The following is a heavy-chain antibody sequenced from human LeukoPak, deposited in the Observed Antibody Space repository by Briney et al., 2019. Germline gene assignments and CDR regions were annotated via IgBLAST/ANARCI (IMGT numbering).Heavy chain of an antibody. J-gene: IGHJ4*02. CDR1: GFTFSSYG. D-gene: IGHD3-22*01. CDR3: ARGDYYDRFFDY. V-gene: IGHV3-7*01. CDR2: IKQDGSEK. Sequence: GGSLRLSCAASGFTFSSYGMNWVRQAPGKGLEWVADIKQDGSEKYYVDPVKGRFTISRDNAKNSLFLQMNSLGAEDTAVYYCARGDYYDRFFDYWGQGTLVTVSS.